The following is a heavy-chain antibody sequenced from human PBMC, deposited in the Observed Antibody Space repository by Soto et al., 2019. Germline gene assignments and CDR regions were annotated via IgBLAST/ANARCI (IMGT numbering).Heavy chain of an antibody. D-gene: IGHD3-22*01. V-gene: IGHV3-30*18. CDR3: AKDFFTSYYDSSGYPDY. CDR1: GFTFSSYG. J-gene: IGHJ4*02. CDR2: ISYDGSNK. Sequence: GGSRRLSCAASGFTFSSYGMHWVRQAPGKGLEWVAVISYDGSNKYYADSVKGRFTISRDNSKNTLYLQMNSLRAKDTAVYYCAKDFFTSYYDSSGYPDYWGQGTLVTVSS.